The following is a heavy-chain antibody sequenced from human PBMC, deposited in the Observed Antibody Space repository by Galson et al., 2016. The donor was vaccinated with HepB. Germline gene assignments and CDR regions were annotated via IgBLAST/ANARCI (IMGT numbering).Heavy chain of an antibody. V-gene: IGHV3-74*01. CDR2: INTDGSRT. D-gene: IGHD5-18*01. CDR3: AREPGYNYGFTWGY. Sequence: SLRLSCAASGFTFSSYWMHWVRQAPGRGLVWVSRINTDGSRTNYADSVKGRVTISRDNAKNSLYLQMNCLRAEDAAVYYCAREPGYNYGFTWGYWGQGTRVTVSS. J-gene: IGHJ4*02. CDR1: GFTFSSYW.